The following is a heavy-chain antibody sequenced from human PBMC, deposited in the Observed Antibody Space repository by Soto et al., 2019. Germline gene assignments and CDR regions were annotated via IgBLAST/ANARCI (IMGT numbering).Heavy chain of an antibody. CDR3: ARDYSSGHNYYYYGMDV. D-gene: IGHD6-19*01. CDR2: ISSSSSTI. J-gene: IGHJ6*02. Sequence: EVQLVESGGGLVQPGGSLRLSCAASGFTFSSYSMNWVRQAPGKGLEWVSYISSSSSTIYYADSVKGRFTISRDNAKNSLYLQMNSLRAEDTALYYCARDYSSGHNYYYYGMDVWGQGTTVTVSS. CDR1: GFTFSSYS. V-gene: IGHV3-48*01.